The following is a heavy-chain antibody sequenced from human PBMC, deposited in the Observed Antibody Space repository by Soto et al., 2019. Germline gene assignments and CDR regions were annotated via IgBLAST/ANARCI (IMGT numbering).Heavy chain of an antibody. D-gene: IGHD3-3*01. CDR2: INWNGGST. V-gene: IGHV3-20*01. Sequence: PGGSLRLSCAAFGFTFDDYGMSWVRQAPGKGLEWVSGINWNGGSTGYADSVKGRFTISRDNAKNSLYLQMNSLRAEDTALYHCARDSRIFGVVIPSGDAFDIWGQGTMVTVSS. J-gene: IGHJ3*02. CDR1: GFTFDDYG. CDR3: ARDSRIFGVVIPSGDAFDI.